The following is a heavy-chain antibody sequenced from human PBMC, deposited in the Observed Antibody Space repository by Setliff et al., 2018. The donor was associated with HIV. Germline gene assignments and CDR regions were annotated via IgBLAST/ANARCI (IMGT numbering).Heavy chain of an antibody. J-gene: IGHJ3*02. V-gene: IGHV3-15*01. D-gene: IGHD3-16*01. CDR1: GFPFDKAW. Sequence: PGGSLRLSCVASGFPFDKAWMSWVRQAPGKGLEWVGRIKNIYEGGTTDYAAPVKGRFTISRDDSESTVYLQMNSLETEDTAVYYCTTDWESVTYYVRAFDIWGQGTMVTVSS. CDR2: IKNIYEGGTT. CDR3: TTDWESVTYYVRAFDI.